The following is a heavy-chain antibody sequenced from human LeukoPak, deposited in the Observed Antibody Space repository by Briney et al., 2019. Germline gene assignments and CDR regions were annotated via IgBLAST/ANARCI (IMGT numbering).Heavy chain of an antibody. V-gene: IGHV4-39*07. D-gene: IGHD3-10*01. CDR1: GGSISSSYSY. J-gene: IGHJ5*02. CDR2: IYYSGST. CDR3: ARCLHYGSGSYHWFDP. Sequence: ASETLSLTCTVSGGSISSSYSYWGWIRQPPGKGLEWIGNIYYSGSTYYNPSLKSRVTMSVDTSKNQFSLKLSSVTAADTAVYYCARCLHYGSGSYHWFDPWGQGTLVTVSS.